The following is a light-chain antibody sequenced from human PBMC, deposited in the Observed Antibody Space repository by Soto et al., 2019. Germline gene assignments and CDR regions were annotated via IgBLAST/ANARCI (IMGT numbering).Light chain of an antibody. Sequence: AIQMTQSPSSLSASVGDRVTITCRASQGIRNDLGWYQQKPGKAPNLLIYVASSLQSGVPSRFSVSGSGTDFTLTISSLQPEDFATYYCLQDYNYPPTFGQGTKVEIK. J-gene: IGKJ1*01. V-gene: IGKV1-6*01. CDR2: VAS. CDR1: QGIRND. CDR3: LQDYNYPPT.